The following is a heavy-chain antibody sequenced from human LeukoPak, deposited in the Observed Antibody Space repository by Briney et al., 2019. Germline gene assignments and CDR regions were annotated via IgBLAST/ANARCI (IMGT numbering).Heavy chain of an antibody. V-gene: IGHV4-59*01. CDR3: ARGYDTSGYYYNDY. J-gene: IGHJ4*02. Sequence: SGPTLVKPSETLSLTCTASGGSISNYWWSWIRQPPGKGLEWIGYIYYIGSTNHNPSLKSRVTISVDTCKNQFSLKLSSVTAADTAVYYCARGYDTSGYYYNDYWGQGTLVTVSS. D-gene: IGHD3-22*01. CDR1: GGSISNYW. CDR2: IYYIGST.